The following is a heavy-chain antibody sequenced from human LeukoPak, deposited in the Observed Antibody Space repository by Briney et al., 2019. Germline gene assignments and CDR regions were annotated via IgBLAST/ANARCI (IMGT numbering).Heavy chain of an antibody. V-gene: IGHV4-31*03. D-gene: IGHD3-10*01. J-gene: IGHJ4*02. CDR1: GGSISSGGYY. Sequence: SQTLSLTCTVSGGSISSGGYYWSWIRQQPGKGLEWIGYIYYSGSTHYNPSLKSRVTISVDASKNQFSLKLRSVTAADTAVYYCARDYYDSGSSALWGQGTLVTVSS. CDR3: ARDYYDSGSSAL. CDR2: IYYSGST.